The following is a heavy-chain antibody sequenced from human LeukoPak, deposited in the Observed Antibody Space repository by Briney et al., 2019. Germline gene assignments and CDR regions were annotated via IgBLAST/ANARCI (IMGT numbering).Heavy chain of an antibody. V-gene: IGHV3-33*01. CDR2: ILNDGSNQ. D-gene: IGHD3-16*01. CDR3: ARGGGLDV. CDR1: GLTFRLYG. Sequence: GGSLRLSCAASGLTFRLYGMHWVRQAPGKGLEWVAVILNDGSNQYYADSVKGRFTVSRDNSKNTVFLQMSNLRAEDTAVYFCARGGGLDVWGQGATVTVSS. J-gene: IGHJ6*02.